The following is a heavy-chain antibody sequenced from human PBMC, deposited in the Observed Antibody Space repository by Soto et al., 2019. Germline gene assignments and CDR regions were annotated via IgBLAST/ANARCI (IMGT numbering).Heavy chain of an antibody. J-gene: IGHJ6*02. V-gene: IGHV3-43*01. Sequence: SGFTFDDYTMHWVRQAPGKGLEWVSLISWDGGSTYYADSVKGRFTISRDNSKNSLYLQMNSLRTEDTALYYCAKDISRSGYQSLNYYYYYGMDVWGQGTTVTVSS. CDR2: ISWDGGST. CDR1: GFTFDDYT. D-gene: IGHD3-22*01. CDR3: AKDISRSGYQSLNYYYYYGMDV.